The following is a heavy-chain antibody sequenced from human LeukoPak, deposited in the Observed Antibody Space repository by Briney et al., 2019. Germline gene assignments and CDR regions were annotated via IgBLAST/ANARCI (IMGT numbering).Heavy chain of an antibody. Sequence: GGSLRLSCAASGFSLVNFWMSWVRQAPGKGLEWVSAISGSGGSTYYADSVKGRFTISRDNSKNTLYLQMNSLRAEDTAVYYCAKCYNFWSGYPDGYWGQGTLVTVSS. V-gene: IGHV3-23*01. CDR3: AKCYNFWSGYPDGY. CDR2: ISGSGGST. D-gene: IGHD3-3*01. J-gene: IGHJ4*02. CDR1: GFSLVNFW.